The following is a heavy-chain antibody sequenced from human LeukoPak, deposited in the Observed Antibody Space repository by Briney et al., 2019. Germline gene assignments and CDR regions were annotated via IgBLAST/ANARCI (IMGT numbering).Heavy chain of an antibody. V-gene: IGHV3-53*01. J-gene: IGHJ3*02. CDR1: GFTVSSNY. CDR2: IYSGGST. D-gene: IGHD2-15*01. CDR3: ARGAGYCSGGSCYSDDAFDI. Sequence: SGGSLRLSCAASGFTVSSNYMSWVRQAPGKGLEWVSVIYSGGSTYYADSVKGRFTISRDNSKNTLYLQMNSLRAEDTAVYYCARGAGYCSGGSCYSDDAFDIWGQETMVTVSS.